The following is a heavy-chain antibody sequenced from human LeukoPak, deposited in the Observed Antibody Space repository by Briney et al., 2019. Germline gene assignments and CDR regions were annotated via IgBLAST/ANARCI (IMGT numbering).Heavy chain of an antibody. CDR2: IWYDGSNK. V-gene: IGHV3-33*01. J-gene: IGHJ4*02. D-gene: IGHD1-26*01. CDR1: GFTFSSYG. Sequence: GGSLRLSCAASGFTFSSYGMHWVRQAPGKGLEWVAVIWYDGSNKYYADSVKGRFTISRDNSKNTQYLQMNSLRAEDTAVYYCARSGIVGATRVSGLDYWGQGTLVTVSS. CDR3: ARSGIVGATRVSGLDY.